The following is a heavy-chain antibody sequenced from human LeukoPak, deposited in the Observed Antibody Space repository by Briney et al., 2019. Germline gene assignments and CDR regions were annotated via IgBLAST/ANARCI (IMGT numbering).Heavy chain of an antibody. J-gene: IGHJ4*02. Sequence: PGGSLRLSCAASGLTFSSYTMNWVRQAPGKGLEWVSSISSSSSYMYYADSVRGRFTISRDNAKNSLYLQMNSLRAEDTAVYYCASAGLVYSSGWYLETPFDYWGQGTLVTVSS. CDR3: ASAGLVYSSGWYLETPFDY. D-gene: IGHD6-13*01. CDR2: ISSSSSYM. V-gene: IGHV3-21*01. CDR1: GLTFSSYT.